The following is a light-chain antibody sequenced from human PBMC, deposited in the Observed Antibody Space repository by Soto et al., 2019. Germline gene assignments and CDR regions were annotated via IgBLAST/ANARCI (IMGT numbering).Light chain of an antibody. CDR3: MQALQSRT. CDR2: LGS. Sequence: DIVMTQSPLSLPVTPGEPASISCRSSQSLLHSDGYNYLDWYLQKPGHSPQLLIYLGSNRASGVPDRFSGRGSGTDFTLKISRVEAEDVGVFYCMQALQSRTFGQGTKVEIK. V-gene: IGKV2-28*01. J-gene: IGKJ1*01. CDR1: QSLLHSDGYNY.